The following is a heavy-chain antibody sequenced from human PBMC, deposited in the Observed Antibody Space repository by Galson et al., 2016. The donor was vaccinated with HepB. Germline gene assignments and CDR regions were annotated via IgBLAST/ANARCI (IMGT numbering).Heavy chain of an antibody. D-gene: IGHD3-9*01. CDR1: GFTFSSSA. Sequence: SLRLSCAASGFTFSSSAMHWVRPAPGKGLELVAVISYDGSNKYYADSVKGRFTISRDNSKNTLSLQMNSLRAEDTAVYYCARDRRRYFDWFVLWGQGTLVTVSS. CDR2: ISYDGSNK. J-gene: IGHJ4*02. CDR3: ARDRRRYFDWFVL. V-gene: IGHV3-30-3*01.